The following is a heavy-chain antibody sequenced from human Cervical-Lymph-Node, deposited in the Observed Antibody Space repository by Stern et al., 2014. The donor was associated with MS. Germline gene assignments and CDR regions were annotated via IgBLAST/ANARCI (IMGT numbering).Heavy chain of an antibody. J-gene: IGHJ6*02. CDR2: IDPSGSP. D-gene: IGHD3-10*01. V-gene: IGHV4-61*02. CDR1: GGSISSGSYY. Sequence: QLQLQESGPGLVKPSPTLSLTCTVSGGSISSGSYYWSWIRQPAGKGLEWIGYIDPSGSPSYNPSLESRVTISVDTSKNQFSLKLSSVTAADTAIYYCASVSGSAEFYGMDVWGQGTTVTVSS. CDR3: ASVSGSAEFYGMDV.